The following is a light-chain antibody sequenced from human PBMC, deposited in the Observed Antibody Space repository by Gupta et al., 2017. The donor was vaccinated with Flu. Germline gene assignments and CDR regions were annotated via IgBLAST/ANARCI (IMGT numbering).Light chain of an antibody. J-gene: IGLJ1*01. Sequence: RSGTGTTTVNSYRHEPGTGPKPLIYSNSPRPSGVPDRFSGSRSGPSTNVAISRLQSEDEADYYYAAWDDSLNGNYVFGTGTKVTVL. V-gene: IGLV1-44*01. CDR3: AAWDDSLNGNYV. CDR1: RSGTGTTT. CDR2: SNS.